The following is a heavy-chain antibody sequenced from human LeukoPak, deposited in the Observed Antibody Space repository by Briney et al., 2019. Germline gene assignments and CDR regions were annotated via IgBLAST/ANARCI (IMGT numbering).Heavy chain of an antibody. CDR3: ARQDYDYVWGSYRF. D-gene: IGHD3-16*02. CDR1: GRSISSSSYY. J-gene: IGHJ4*02. Sequence: SETLSLTCTVSGRSISSSSYYWGWIRQPPGKGLEWIGSIYYSGSTYYNPSLKSRVTISVDTSKNQFSLKLSSVTAADTAVYYCARQDYDYVWGSYRFWGQGTLVTVSS. V-gene: IGHV4-39*01. CDR2: IYYSGST.